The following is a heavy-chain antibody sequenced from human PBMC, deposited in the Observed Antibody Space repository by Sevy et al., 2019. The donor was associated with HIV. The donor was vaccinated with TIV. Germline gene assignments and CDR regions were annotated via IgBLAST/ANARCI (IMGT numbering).Heavy chain of an antibody. CDR3: VRGGQRFDY. D-gene: IGHD6-25*01. CDR1: GFTFSSYW. J-gene: IGHJ4*02. CDR2: IKQDGSER. V-gene: IGHV3-7*01. Sequence: GGSLRLSCAASGFTFSSYWMSWVRQAPGKGLEWVANIKQDGSERYYVDSVKSRFTISRDNTKNSLYLQMDSLRVEDTAEYYCVRGGQRFDYWGQGTLVTVSS.